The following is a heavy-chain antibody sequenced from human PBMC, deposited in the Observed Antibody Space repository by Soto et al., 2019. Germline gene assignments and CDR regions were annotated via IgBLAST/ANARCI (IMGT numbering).Heavy chain of an antibody. CDR3: ARDYYGSGAPDHYGMDV. J-gene: IGHJ6*02. D-gene: IGHD3-10*01. Sequence: QVQMVQSGAEVKKPGASVKVSCKASGYTFTNYGISWVRQAPGQGLEWLGWISTYTGNTDHAQKRQGRLTMTTDTSKTTADMEQRSLRSDDTAMYYCARDYYGSGAPDHYGMDVWGQGTTVTVSS. CDR2: ISTYTGNT. CDR1: GYTFTNYG. V-gene: IGHV1-18*01.